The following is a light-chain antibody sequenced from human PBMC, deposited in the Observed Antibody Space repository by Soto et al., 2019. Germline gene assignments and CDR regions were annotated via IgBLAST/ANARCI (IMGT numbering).Light chain of an antibody. CDR2: YDD. CDR3: ATWDDSLNKEV. J-gene: IGLJ2*01. Sequence: QSVLTQPPSVSGAPRQRVTISCSGSSSNIGNKPVNWYQQLPGKAPRLLIYYDDLLPSWVSDRFSGSKSGTSASLAISGLQSEDEADYYCATWDDSLNKEVFGGGTKLTVL. CDR1: SSNIGNKP. V-gene: IGLV1-36*01.